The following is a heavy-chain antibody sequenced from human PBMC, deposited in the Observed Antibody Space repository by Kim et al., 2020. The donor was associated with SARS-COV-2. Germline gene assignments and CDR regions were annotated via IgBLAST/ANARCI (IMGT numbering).Heavy chain of an antibody. Sequence: SVKVSCKASGGTFSSYAISWVRQAPGQGLEWMGGIIPIFGTANYAQKFQGRVTITADESTSTAYMELSSLRSEDTAVYYCARVGGYSYGWAYYFDYWGQGTLVTVSS. V-gene: IGHV1-69*13. CDR1: GGTFSSYA. J-gene: IGHJ4*02. CDR2: IIPIFGTA. CDR3: ARVGGYSYGWAYYFDY. D-gene: IGHD5-18*01.